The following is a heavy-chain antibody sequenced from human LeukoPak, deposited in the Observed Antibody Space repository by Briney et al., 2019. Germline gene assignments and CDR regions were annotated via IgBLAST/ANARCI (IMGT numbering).Heavy chain of an antibody. Sequence: GASVKVSCKASGYTFTGYYMHWVRQAPGQGLEWMGWINPNSGGTNYAQKFQGRVTMTRDTSISTAYMELSRLRSDDTAVYYCAIPAQLYFARERPFDYWGQGTLVTVSS. J-gene: IGHJ4*02. D-gene: IGHD3-9*01. V-gene: IGHV1-2*02. CDR3: AIPAQLYFARERPFDY. CDR1: GYTFTGYY. CDR2: INPNSGGT.